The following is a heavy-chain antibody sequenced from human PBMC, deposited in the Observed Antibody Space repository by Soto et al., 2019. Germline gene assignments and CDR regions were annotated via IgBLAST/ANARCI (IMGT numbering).Heavy chain of an antibody. CDR1: GYTFTSYG. Sequence: QVQLVQSGAEVKKPGASVKVSCKASGYTFTSYGISWVRQAPGQGLEWMGWSSAHNGNTKYAQKFQGRVIITTVTSTSTASLELSSLRSADKRVYYCATTLSYGLCDYWGQGTLVTVSS. V-gene: IGHV1-18*01. J-gene: IGHJ4*02. CDR3: ATTLSYGLCDY. D-gene: IGHD5-18*01. CDR2: SSAHNGNT.